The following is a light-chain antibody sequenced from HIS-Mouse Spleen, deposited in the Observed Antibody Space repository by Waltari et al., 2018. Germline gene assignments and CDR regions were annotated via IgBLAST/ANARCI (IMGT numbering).Light chain of an antibody. Sequence: AIRMTQSPSSLSASTGDRVTITCRASHGISRYLAWYQQKPGKAPKLLIYAASTLQSGVPSRFSGSGSGTDFTLTISCLQSEDFATYYCQQYYSYPYTFGQGTKLEIK. CDR3: QQYYSYPYT. V-gene: IGKV1-8*01. CDR1: HGISRY. J-gene: IGKJ2*01. CDR2: AAS.